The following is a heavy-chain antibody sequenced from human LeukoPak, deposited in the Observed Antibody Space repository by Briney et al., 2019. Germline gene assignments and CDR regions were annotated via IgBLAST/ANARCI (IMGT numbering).Heavy chain of an antibody. J-gene: IGHJ4*02. CDR2: ISYDGSNK. D-gene: IGHD4-17*01. CDR1: GFTFSSYG. V-gene: IGHV3-30*03. CDR3: AGVFLGDGPVYFDY. Sequence: QSGGSLRLSCAASGFTFSSYGMHWVRQAPGKGLEWVAVISYDGSNKYYTDSVKGRFTISRDNSKNTLYLQMNSLRAEDTAVYYCAGVFLGDGPVYFDYWGQGTLVTVSS.